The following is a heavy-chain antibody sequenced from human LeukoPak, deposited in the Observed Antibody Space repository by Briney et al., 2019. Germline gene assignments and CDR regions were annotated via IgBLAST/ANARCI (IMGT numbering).Heavy chain of an antibody. D-gene: IGHD5-24*01. V-gene: IGHV4-34*01. CDR1: GGSFSGYY. CDR3: ARGRRW. J-gene: IGHJ4*02. Sequence: TETKSLTCAVYGGSFSGYYWTWIRQPPGKGLEWIGEINHSGNINYYPALKSRLTISVDTSKNQFSLKLSSMTAADTAVYYCARGRRWWGQGALVTV. CDR2: INHSGNI.